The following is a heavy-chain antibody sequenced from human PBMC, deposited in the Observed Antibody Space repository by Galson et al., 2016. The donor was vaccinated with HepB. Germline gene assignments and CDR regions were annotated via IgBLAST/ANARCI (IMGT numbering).Heavy chain of an antibody. Sequence: SLRLSCAASGFTFSGYGMHWVRQAPGMGLEWLAADSMDGRRKFYADSVKGRFTISRDNSNKMLFLQMSSLRTDDTAIYYCARRHEYCPPVGCSVDYWGQGTLVSVSS. D-gene: IGHD2/OR15-2a*01. J-gene: IGHJ4*02. V-gene: IGHV3-30*03. CDR2: DSMDGRRK. CDR1: GFTFSGYG. CDR3: ARRHEYCPPVGCSVDY.